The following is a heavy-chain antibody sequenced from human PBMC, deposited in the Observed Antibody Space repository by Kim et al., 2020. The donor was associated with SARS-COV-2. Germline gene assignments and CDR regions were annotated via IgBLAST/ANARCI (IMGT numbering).Heavy chain of an antibody. CDR3: TTDPGVVVAATPESLYYYYGMDV. D-gene: IGHD2-15*01. V-gene: IGHV3-15*01. CDR2: IKSKTDGGTT. Sequence: GGSLRLSCAASGFTFSNAWMSWVRQAPGKGLEWVGRIKSKTDGGTTDYAAPVKGRFTISRDDSKNTLYLQMNSLKTEDTAVYYCTTDPGVVVAATPESLYYYYGMDVWGQGTTVTVS. J-gene: IGHJ6*02. CDR1: GFTFSNAW.